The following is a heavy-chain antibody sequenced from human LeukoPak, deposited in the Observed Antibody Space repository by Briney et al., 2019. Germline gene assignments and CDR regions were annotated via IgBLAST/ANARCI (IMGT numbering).Heavy chain of an antibody. CDR3: ARDYGDYFDY. V-gene: IGHV4-59*01. CDR1: GGSISSYY. D-gene: IGHD4-17*01. CDR2: IYYSGST. Sequence: SETLSLTCPVSGGSISSYYWRWIRQPPGKGLEWIGYIYYSGSTNYNPSLKSRVTISVDTSKNQFSLKLSSVAAADTAVYYCARDYGDYFDYWGQGTLVTVSS. J-gene: IGHJ4*02.